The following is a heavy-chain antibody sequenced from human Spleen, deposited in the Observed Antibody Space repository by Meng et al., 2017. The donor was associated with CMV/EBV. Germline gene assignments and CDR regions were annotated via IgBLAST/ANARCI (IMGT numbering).Heavy chain of an antibody. CDR1: GFTFNIYW. D-gene: IGHD7-27*01. CDR2: INLDGSEK. CDR3: ARDANWGSGGNYYYYGMDV. V-gene: IGHV3-7*01. Sequence: GGSLRLSCAASGFTFNIYWMSWVRQAPGKGLEWVANINLDGSEKYYVDSVKGRFTISRDNAKNSLYLQMNSLRAEDTAVYYCARDANWGSGGNYYYYGMDVWGQGTTVTVSS. J-gene: IGHJ6*02.